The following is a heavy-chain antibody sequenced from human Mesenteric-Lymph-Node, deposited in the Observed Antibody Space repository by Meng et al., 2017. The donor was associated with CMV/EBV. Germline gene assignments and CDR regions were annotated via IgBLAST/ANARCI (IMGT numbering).Heavy chain of an antibody. CDR3: ARSITMVRGALN. J-gene: IGHJ4*02. D-gene: IGHD3-10*01. V-gene: IGHV1-69*01. Sequence: CRASGYTFTSSGISWVRQAPGQGLEWMGGIIPIFGTANYAQKFQGRVTITADESTSTAYMELSSLRSEDTAVYYCARSITMVRGALNWGQGTLVTVSS. CDR2: IIPIFGTA. CDR1: GYTFTSSG.